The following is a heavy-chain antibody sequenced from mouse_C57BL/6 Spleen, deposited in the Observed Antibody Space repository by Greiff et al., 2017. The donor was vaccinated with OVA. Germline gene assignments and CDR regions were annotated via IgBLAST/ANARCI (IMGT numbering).Heavy chain of an antibody. CDR3: TRVYFGSSWGYFGY. D-gene: IGHD1-1*01. Sequence: EVKVVESGEGLVKPGGSLKLSCAASGFTFSSYAMSWVRQTPEKRLEWVAYISSGGDYIYYADTVKGRFTISRDNARNTLYLQMSSLKSEDTGMYCCTRVYFGSSWGYFGYWGQGTTLTVSS. CDR2: ISSGGDYI. CDR1: GFTFSSYA. J-gene: IGHJ2*01. V-gene: IGHV5-9-1*02.